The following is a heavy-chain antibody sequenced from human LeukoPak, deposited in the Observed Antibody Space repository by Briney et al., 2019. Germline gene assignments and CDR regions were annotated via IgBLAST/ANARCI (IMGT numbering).Heavy chain of an antibody. D-gene: IGHD1-1*01. Sequence: PGGSLRLSCAASGFTVSSNYMSWVRQAPGKGLEWVSVIYSGGSRYYAGSVKGRFTISRHNSNNTLYLQMNSLRADDTAVYYCARVSTGDWGQGTLVTVSS. J-gene: IGHJ4*02. CDR3: ARVSTGD. V-gene: IGHV3-53*04. CDR2: IYSGGSR. CDR1: GFTVSSNY.